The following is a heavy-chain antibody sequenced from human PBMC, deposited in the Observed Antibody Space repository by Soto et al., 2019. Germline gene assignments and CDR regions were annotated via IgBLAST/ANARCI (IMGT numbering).Heavy chain of an antibody. J-gene: IGHJ4*01. CDR3: ARAHAPTLPFDY. V-gene: IGHV4-59*01. CDR2: IFHSGNA. Sequence: SETLSLTCTVSGGSMRNVYWSWIRQPPGKRLEWIGFIFHSGNAKYNPSLKSRVTISIDTSKSQLSLSLDSVTAADTAVYFCARAHAPTLPFDYWGLGTLVTVSS. CDR1: GGSMRNVY. D-gene: IGHD2-15*01.